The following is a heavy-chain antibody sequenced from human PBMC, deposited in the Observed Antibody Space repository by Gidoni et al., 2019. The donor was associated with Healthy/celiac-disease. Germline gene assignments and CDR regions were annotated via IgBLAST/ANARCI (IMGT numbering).Heavy chain of an antibody. J-gene: IGHJ4*02. V-gene: IGHV3-33*01. D-gene: IGHD3-22*01. Sequence: QVQLVESGGGVVQPGRSLRLSCAASGFTFSSYGMHWVRQAPGKGLEWVAVIWYDGSNKYYADSVKGRFTISRDNSKNTLYLQMNSLRAEDTAVYYCARDFYDSSGFPSYYFDYWGQGTLVTVSS. CDR2: IWYDGSNK. CDR1: GFTFSSYG. CDR3: ARDFYDSSGFPSYYFDY.